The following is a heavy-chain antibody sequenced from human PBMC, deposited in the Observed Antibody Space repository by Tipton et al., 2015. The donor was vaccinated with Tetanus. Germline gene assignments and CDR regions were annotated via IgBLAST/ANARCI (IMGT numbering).Heavy chain of an antibody. CDR3: ARWTASGKGAFDI. Sequence: LRLSCAASGFTLRTYSMNWVRQAPGKGPEWIGSIYYTGSTYYNPSLKSRVTISEDTSKNQFSLKLSSVIAADTAMYYCARWTASGKGAFDIWGQGTMVTVSS. CDR1: GFTLRTYSMN. CDR2: IYYTGST. D-gene: IGHD3/OR15-3a*01. V-gene: IGHV4-39*01. J-gene: IGHJ3*02.